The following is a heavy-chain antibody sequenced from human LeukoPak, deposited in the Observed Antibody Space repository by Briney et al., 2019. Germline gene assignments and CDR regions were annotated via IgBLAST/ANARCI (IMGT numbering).Heavy chain of an antibody. CDR1: GGSISSYY. CDR3: ARDFYYDYVWGSYRYFDY. J-gene: IGHJ4*02. V-gene: IGHV4-4*07. CDR2: IYTSGST. Sequence: SETLSLTCTVSGGSISSYYWSWIRQPAGRGLEWIGRIYTSGSTNYNPSLKSRVTMSVDTSKNQFSLKLSSVTAADTAVYYCARDFYYDYVWGSYRYFDYWGQGTLVTVSS. D-gene: IGHD3-16*02.